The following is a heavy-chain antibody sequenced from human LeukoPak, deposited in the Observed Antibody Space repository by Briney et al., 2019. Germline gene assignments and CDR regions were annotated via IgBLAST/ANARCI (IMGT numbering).Heavy chain of an antibody. CDR1: GGPISSSSYY. V-gene: IGHV4-39*07. CDR3: AREVAVATRGIDYYYYMDV. Sequence: PSETLSLTCTVSGGPISSSSYYWGWIRQPPGKGLEWIGSIYYSGSTYYNPSLKSRVTISVDTSKNQFSLKLSSVTAADTAVYYCAREVAVATRGIDYYYYMDVWGKGTTVTVSS. CDR2: IYYSGST. D-gene: IGHD5-12*01. J-gene: IGHJ6*03.